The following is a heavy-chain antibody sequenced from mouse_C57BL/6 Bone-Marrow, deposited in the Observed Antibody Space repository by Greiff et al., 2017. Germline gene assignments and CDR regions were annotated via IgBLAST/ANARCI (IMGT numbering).Heavy chain of an antibody. J-gene: IGHJ4*01. V-gene: IGHV5-4*01. CDR2: ISDGGSYT. CDR1: GFTFSSYA. D-gene: IGHD2-4*01. Sequence: EVMLVESGGGLVKPGGSLKLSCAASGFTFSSYAMSWVRQTPEKRLEWVATISDGGSYTYYPDNVKGRFTISRDNAKNNLYLQMSHLKSEDTAMYYFARDERLRHYAMDYWGQGTSVTVSS. CDR3: ARDERLRHYAMDY.